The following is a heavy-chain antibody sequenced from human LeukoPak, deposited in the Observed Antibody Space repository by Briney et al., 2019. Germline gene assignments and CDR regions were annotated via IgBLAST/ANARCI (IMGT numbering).Heavy chain of an antibody. CDR1: GYTFTSYD. D-gene: IGHD6-13*01. J-gene: IGHJ4*02. V-gene: IGHV1-2*02. CDR3: ARALAAAGSEDFDY. CDR2: INPNSGGT. Sequence: ASVKVSCKASGYTFTSYDIHWVRQATGQGLEWMGWINPNSGGTNYAQKFQGRVTMTRDTSISTAYMELSRLRSDDTAVYYCARALAAAGSEDFDYWGQGTLVTVSS.